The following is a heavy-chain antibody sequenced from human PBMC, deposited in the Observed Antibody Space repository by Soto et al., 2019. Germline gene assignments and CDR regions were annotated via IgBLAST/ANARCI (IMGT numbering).Heavy chain of an antibody. D-gene: IGHD6-13*01. V-gene: IGHV1-46*03. CDR2: INPSGGST. J-gene: IGHJ5*02. CDR1: GYTFTSYY. CDR3: ASTGYSSKGWFDP. Sequence: QVQLVQSGAEVKKPGASVKVSCTASGYTFTSYYMHWVRQAPGQGLEWMGIINPSGGSTSYAQKFQGRVTMTRDTSTSTVYMELSSLRSEDTAVYYCASTGYSSKGWFDPWGQGTLVTVSS.